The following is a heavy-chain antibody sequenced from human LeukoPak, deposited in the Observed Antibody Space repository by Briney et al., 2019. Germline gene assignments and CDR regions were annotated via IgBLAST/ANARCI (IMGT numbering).Heavy chain of an antibody. J-gene: IGHJ6*03. D-gene: IGHD6-13*01. CDR3: AREGIAAAGRMGNCYYYYYMDV. CDR1: GYTFTGYC. Sequence: ASVKVSCKASGYTFTGYCMHWVRQAPGQGLEWMGRINPNSGGTNYAQKFQGRVTMTRGTSISTAYMELSRLRSDDTAVYYCAREGIAAAGRMGNCYYYYYMDVWGKGTTVTVSS. V-gene: IGHV1-2*06. CDR2: INPNSGGT.